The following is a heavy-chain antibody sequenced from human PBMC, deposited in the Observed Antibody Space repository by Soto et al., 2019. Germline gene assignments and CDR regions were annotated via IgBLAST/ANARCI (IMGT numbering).Heavy chain of an antibody. V-gene: IGHV1-58*01. J-gene: IGHJ4*02. CDR2: IVVGSGNT. CDR3: AAYREWELLFDY. D-gene: IGHD1-26*01. Sequence: QMQLVQSGPEVKKPGTSVKVSCKASGFTFTSSAVQWVRQARGQRLEWIGWIVVGSGNTNYEQKFQERVTISRDMSKSTAYMELSSLRSEDTAVYYCAAYREWELLFDYWGQGTLVTVSS. CDR1: GFTFTSSA.